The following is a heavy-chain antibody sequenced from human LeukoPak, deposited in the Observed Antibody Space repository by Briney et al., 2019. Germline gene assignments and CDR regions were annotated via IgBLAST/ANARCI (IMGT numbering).Heavy chain of an antibody. CDR3: ARGRSPQD. CDR2: INHSGST. CDR1: SGSFSGYY. V-gene: IGHV4-34*01. Sequence: SETLSLTCAIYSGSFSGYYWNWIRQPPGKGLEWIGEINHSGSTNYNPSLKSRVTISLDTSKNQFSLKLTSVTAADTAVYYCARGRSPQDWGQGTLVTVSS. J-gene: IGHJ4*02.